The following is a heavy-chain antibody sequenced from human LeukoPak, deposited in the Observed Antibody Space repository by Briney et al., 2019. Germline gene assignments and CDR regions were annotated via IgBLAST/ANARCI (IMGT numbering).Heavy chain of an antibody. CDR3: AKSPAYYDSSGYYPDY. D-gene: IGHD3-22*01. J-gene: IGHJ4*02. CDR2: ISGSGGSI. V-gene: IGHV3-23*01. CDR1: GFTFSSYA. Sequence: QTGGSLRLSCAASGFTFSSYAMSWVRQAPGKGLEWVSAISGSGGSIYYADSVKGRFTISRDNSKNTLYLQMNSLRAEDTAVYYCAKSPAYYDSSGYYPDYWGQGTLVTVSS.